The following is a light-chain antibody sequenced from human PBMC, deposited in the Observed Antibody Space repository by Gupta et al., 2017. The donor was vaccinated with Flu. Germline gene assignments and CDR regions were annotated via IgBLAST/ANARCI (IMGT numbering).Light chain of an antibody. V-gene: IGKV2-28*01. Sequence: IVMTQSPLSLSVTPGEPASISCRSSQSLLHRNGFNYLDWYLQRPGQSPQLLISLGSHRASGVPDRFSGRGSGTDFTLTISRVEAEDVGIYYCMQGLQTLPYTFGQGTKLQIK. CDR3: MQGLQTLPYT. CDR2: LGS. CDR1: QSLLHRNGFNY. J-gene: IGKJ2*01.